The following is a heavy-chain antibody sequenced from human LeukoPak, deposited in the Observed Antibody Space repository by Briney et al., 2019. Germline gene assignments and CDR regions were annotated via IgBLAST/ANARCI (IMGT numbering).Heavy chain of an antibody. V-gene: IGHV3-23*01. Sequence: GGSLRLSCAASGFTFSSYAMSWVRQAPGKGLEWVSAISGSGGSTYYADSAKGRFTISRDNSKNTLYLQMNSLRAEDTAVYYCAKRITMVRGVTRWGQGTLVTVSS. CDR1: GFTFSSYA. CDR2: ISGSGGST. CDR3: AKRITMVRGVTR. D-gene: IGHD3-10*01. J-gene: IGHJ4*02.